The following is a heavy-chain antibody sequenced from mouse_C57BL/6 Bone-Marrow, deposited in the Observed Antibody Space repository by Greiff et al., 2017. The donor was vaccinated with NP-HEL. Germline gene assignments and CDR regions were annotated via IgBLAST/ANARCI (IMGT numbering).Heavy chain of an antibody. CDR2: IRNKANGYTT. J-gene: IGHJ4*01. CDR1: GFTFTDYY. D-gene: IGHD1-1*01. CDR3: ARYFGSGSRYYAMGC. Sequence: EVKLVESGGGLVQPGGSLSLSCAASGFTFTDYYMSWVRQPPGKALEWLGFIRNKANGYTTEYSASVKGRFTISRDNSQSFLYLQMNALRAEDRATYYCARYFGSGSRYYAMGCWGQRTSVTV. V-gene: IGHV7-3*01.